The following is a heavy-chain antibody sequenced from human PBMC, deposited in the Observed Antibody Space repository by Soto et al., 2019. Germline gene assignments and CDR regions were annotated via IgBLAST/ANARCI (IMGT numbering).Heavy chain of an antibody. Sequence: ASVNVSCKTSGYSFTDSHLHWVRQAPGQGLEWMGWIAPSSGGTKFARKFQGRLTMTRDTSISTAYMELSSLGSDDTAVYFCATDLGSGRIPWGQGTLVTVSS. CDR3: ATDLGSGRIP. J-gene: IGHJ5*02. D-gene: IGHD6-25*01. CDR1: GYSFTDSH. CDR2: IAPSSGGT. V-gene: IGHV1-2*02.